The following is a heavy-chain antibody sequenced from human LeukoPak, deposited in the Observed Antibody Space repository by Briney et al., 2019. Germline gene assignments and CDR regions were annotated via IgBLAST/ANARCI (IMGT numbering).Heavy chain of an antibody. Sequence: PSETLSLTCTVSGGSISSYYWSWIRQPAGKGLEWIGRIYTSGSTNYNPSLKSRVTMSVDTSKNQFSLKLSSVTAADTAVYYCARDPIDGDSSGHYGPYDAFDIWGQGTMVTVSS. J-gene: IGHJ3*02. V-gene: IGHV4-4*07. CDR1: GGSISSYY. CDR2: IYTSGST. CDR3: ARDPIDGDSSGHYGPYDAFDI. D-gene: IGHD3-22*01.